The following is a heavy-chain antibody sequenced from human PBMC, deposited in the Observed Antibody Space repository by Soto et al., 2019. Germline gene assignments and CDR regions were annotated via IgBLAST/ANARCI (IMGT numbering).Heavy chain of an antibody. D-gene: IGHD1-20*01. CDR1: GYTFTTYG. V-gene: IGHV1-18*04. Sequence: ASVKVSCKAYGYTFTTYGVSWVRQAPGQGLEWMGWISSFTGHTKFAQKVQDRVTMTTDSSTSTAYMDLRSLRSDDTAAYYCARDLGLNNGYFFGMDVWGQGTTVTVSS. CDR3: ARDLGLNNGYFFGMDV. J-gene: IGHJ6*02. CDR2: ISSFTGHT.